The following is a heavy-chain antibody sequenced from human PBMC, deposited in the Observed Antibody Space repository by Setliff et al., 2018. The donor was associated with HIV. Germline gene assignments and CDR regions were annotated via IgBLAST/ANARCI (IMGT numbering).Heavy chain of an antibody. CDR1: GYSISSGYY. Sequence: SETLSLTCTVSGYSISSGYYWGFIRQPPGKGLEWIGSIFRSGSTYYNPSLKSRVTISVDTSKNQFSLKLSSVTAADTAVYYCARESSSGWYNYFDYWGQGTLVTVSS. CDR2: IFRSGST. CDR3: ARESSSGWYNYFDY. D-gene: IGHD6-19*01. J-gene: IGHJ4*02. V-gene: IGHV4-38-2*02.